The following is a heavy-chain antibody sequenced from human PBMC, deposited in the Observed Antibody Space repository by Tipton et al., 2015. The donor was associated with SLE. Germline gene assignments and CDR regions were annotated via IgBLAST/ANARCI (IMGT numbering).Heavy chain of an antibody. V-gene: IGHV4-34*01. Sequence: KPSETLSLTCAVYGGSFSGYYWSWIRQPPGKGLEWIGEINHSGSTNYNPSLKSRVTISVDTSKNQFSLKLSSVTAADTAVYYCAVGGYYFDYWGQGTLVTVSS. J-gene: IGHJ4*02. CDR1: GGSFSGYY. CDR2: INHSGST. CDR3: AVGGYYFDY.